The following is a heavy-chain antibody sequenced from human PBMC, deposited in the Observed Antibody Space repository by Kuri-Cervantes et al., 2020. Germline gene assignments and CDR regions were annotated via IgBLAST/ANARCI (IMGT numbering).Heavy chain of an antibody. Sequence: GESLKISCAASGFTFSSYGMHWVRQAPGKGLEWVAVIWYDGSNKYYADSVKGRFTISRDNSKNTLYLQMNSLRAEDTAVYYCARSHHEFWRFDPWGQGTLVTVSS. CDR3: ARSHHEFWRFDP. D-gene: IGHD3-3*01. J-gene: IGHJ5*02. CDR1: GFTFSSYG. CDR2: IWYDGSNK. V-gene: IGHV3-33*01.